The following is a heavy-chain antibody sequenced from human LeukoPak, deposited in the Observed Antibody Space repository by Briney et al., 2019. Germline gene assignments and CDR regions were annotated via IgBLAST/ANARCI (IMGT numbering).Heavy chain of an antibody. V-gene: IGHV3-15*07. CDR3: TTEYWGSNY. CDR2: IKSNTNGGTT. CDR1: GFSFSSAW. J-gene: IGHJ4*02. Sequence: GGSLRLSCAGSGFSFSSAWMNWVRQAAGKGLEWVGLIKSNTNGGTTAYAAPVKGRFTISRDDSKNTLYLQMDSLKTEDTGVYYCTTEYWGSNYWGQGTLVTVSS. D-gene: IGHD7-27*01.